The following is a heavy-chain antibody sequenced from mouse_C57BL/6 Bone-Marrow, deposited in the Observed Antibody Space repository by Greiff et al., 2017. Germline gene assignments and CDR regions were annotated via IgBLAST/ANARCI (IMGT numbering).Heavy chain of an antibody. J-gene: IGHJ4*01. Sequence: EVMLVESGGGLVKPGGSLKLSCAASGFTFSSYAMSWVRQTPEKRLEWVATISDGGSYTYYPDNVKGRFPISRDNAKNNLYLQMSHLKSEDTAMYYCARVAYGFYAMDYWGQGTSVTVSS. D-gene: IGHD2-2*01. CDR3: ARVAYGFYAMDY. V-gene: IGHV5-4*03. CDR1: GFTFSSYA. CDR2: ISDGGSYT.